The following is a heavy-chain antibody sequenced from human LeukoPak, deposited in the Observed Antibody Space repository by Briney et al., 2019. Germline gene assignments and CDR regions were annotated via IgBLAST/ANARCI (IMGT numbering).Heavy chain of an antibody. CDR3: ARDYGDYTIFDY. CDR1: GYSISSGYY. CDR2: IYHSGST. D-gene: IGHD4-17*01. V-gene: IGHV4-38-2*01. J-gene: IGHJ4*02. Sequence: SETLSLTCAVSGYSISSGYYWGWIRQPPGKGLEWIGSIYHSGSTYYNPSLKSRVTISVDTSKNQFSLKLSSVTAAGTAVYYCARDYGDYTIFDYWGQGTLVTVSS.